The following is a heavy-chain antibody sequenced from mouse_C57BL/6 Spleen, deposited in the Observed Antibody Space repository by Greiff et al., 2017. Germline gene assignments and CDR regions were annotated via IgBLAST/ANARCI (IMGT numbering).Heavy chain of an antibody. CDR1: GYTFTSYW. CDR3: ARWDTTVVAHFDY. D-gene: IGHD1-1*01. J-gene: IGHJ2*01. Sequence: QVQLQQLGAELVKPGASVKLSSKASGYTFTSYWMHWVKQRPGQGLEWIGMIHPNSGSTNYNEKFKSKATLTVDKSSSTAYMQLSSLTSEDSAVYYCARWDTTVVAHFDYWGQGTTLTVSS. CDR2: IHPNSGST. V-gene: IGHV1-64*01.